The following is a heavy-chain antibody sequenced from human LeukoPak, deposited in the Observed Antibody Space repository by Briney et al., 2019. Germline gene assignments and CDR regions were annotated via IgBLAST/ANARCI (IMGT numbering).Heavy chain of an antibody. Sequence: PSETLSLTCTVSGDSISSYYWSWIRQPPGKGLEWIGYIYYSGSTNYNPSLKSRVTISVDTSKNQFSLKLSSVTAADTAVYYCARLTKNDSGSFRFGKKKRGYMDVWGKGTTVTISS. CDR2: IYYSGST. CDR1: GDSISSYY. D-gene: IGHD3-10*01. J-gene: IGHJ6*03. V-gene: IGHV4-59*12. CDR3: ARLTKNDSGSFRFGKKKRGYMDV.